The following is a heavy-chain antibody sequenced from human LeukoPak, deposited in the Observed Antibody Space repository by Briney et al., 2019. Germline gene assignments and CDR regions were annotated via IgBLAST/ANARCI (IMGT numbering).Heavy chain of an antibody. CDR1: GGSISSYY. J-gene: IGHJ6*03. Sequence: SETLSLTCTVSGGSISSYYWSWIRQPPGKGLEWIGYIYTSGSTNYNPSLKSRVTISVDTSKNQFSLKLSSVTAADTAVYYCARLDSSSGYYYYYMDVWGKGTTVTVSS. CDR2: IYTSGST. CDR3: ARLDSSSGYYYYYMDV. D-gene: IGHD6-6*01. V-gene: IGHV4-4*09.